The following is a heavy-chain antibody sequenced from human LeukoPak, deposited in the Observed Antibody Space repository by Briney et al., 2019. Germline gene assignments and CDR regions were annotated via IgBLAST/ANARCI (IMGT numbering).Heavy chain of an antibody. V-gene: IGHV3-23*01. J-gene: IGHJ4*02. Sequence: GGSLRLSCVVSGFTLSSYAMSWVRQAPGKGLEWVAATSSSDSGKYHADSVKGRLTISRDNSKNTLYLQMNSLRAEDTAVYYCARVVDHDYGDYYLDYWGQGTLVTVSS. CDR3: ARVVDHDYGDYYLDY. D-gene: IGHD4-17*01. CDR1: GFTLSSYA. CDR2: TSSSDSGK.